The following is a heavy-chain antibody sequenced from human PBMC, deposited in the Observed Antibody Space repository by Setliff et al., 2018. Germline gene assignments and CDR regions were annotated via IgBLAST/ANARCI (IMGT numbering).Heavy chain of an antibody. CDR3: ASSFYDSPVFDP. CDR2: INHRGST. D-gene: IGHD3-22*01. Sequence: SETLSLTCGVYGGSFNDYYWSWIRQPPGKGLEWIGEINHRGSTNYNPSLKSRVTISVDTSKNQFSLKLSSVTAADTAVYYCASSFYDSPVFDPWGQGTLVTVSS. CDR1: GGSFNDYY. V-gene: IGHV4-34*01. J-gene: IGHJ5*02.